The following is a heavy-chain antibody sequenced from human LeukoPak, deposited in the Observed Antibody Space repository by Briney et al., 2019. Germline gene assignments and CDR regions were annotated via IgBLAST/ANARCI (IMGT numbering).Heavy chain of an antibody. CDR3: ARTSTTYYYGSGSHFDY. J-gene: IGHJ4*02. CDR2: ISAYNGNT. V-gene: IGHV1-18*01. CDR1: GYTFTSFG. D-gene: IGHD3-10*01. Sequence: GASVKVSCKASGYTFTSFGITWVRQAPGQGLEWMGWISAYNGNTNYAQYLQGRVTMTTDTFTSTAYMELRSLRSDDTAVYYCARTSTTYYYGSGSHFDYWGQGTLVTVSS.